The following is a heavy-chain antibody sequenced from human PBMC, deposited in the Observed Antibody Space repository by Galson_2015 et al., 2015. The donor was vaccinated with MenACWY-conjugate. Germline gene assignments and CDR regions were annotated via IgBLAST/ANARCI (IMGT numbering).Heavy chain of an antibody. D-gene: IGHD4-17*01. CDR3: ARAWYTVTTRLSAGFDY. CDR1: GFTFSSYG. Sequence: SLRLSCAASGFTFSSYGMHWVRQAPGKGLEWVAVIWYDGSNKYYADSVKGRFTISRDNSKNTLYLQMNSLRAEDTAVYYCARAWYTVTTRLSAGFDYWGQGTLVTVSS. V-gene: IGHV3-33*01. J-gene: IGHJ4*02. CDR2: IWYDGSNK.